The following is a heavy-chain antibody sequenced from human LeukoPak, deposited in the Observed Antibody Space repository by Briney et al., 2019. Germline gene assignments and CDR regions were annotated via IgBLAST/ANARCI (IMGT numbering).Heavy chain of an antibody. J-gene: IGHJ4*02. D-gene: IGHD3-22*01. CDR1: GVTFSSYA. CDR2: ISNGGDST. V-gene: IGHV3-23*01. CDR3: VRDWGYDSSGYWQKYFDT. Sequence: PGGSLRLSCAASGVTFSSYAMSWVRQTPGKGLEWVSAISNGGDSTYNADSVRGRFTISRDNAKNTVYLQMNSLRAEDTAVYYCVRDWGYDSSGYWQKYFDTWGQGTLVTVSS.